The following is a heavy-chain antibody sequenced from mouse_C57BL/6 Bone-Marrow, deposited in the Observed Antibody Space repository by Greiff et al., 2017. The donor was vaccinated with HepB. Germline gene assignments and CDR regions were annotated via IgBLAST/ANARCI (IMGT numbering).Heavy chain of an antibody. V-gene: IGHV5-6*01. Sequence: EVQLQESGGDLVKPGGSLKLSCAASGFTFSSYGMSWVRQTPDKRLEWVATISSGGSYTYYPDSVKGRFTISRDNAKNTLYLQMSSLKSEDTAMYYCARHDYGAWFAYGGQGTLVTVSA. CDR3: ARHDYGAWFAY. CDR2: ISSGGSYT. J-gene: IGHJ3*01. CDR1: GFTFSSYG. D-gene: IGHD2-4*01.